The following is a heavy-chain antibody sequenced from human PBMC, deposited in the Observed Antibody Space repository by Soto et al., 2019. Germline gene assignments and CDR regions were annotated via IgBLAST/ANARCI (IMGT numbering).Heavy chain of an antibody. Sequence: QVQLQQWRAGLLKPSETLSLTCAVYGGSFSGYYWSWIRQPPRKGLEWIGEINHSGSTNYNPSLKSRVTISVDTSKNQFSLKLSSVTAADTAVYYCARGAMVRGVSDKYYYYYYMDVWGKGTTVTVSS. J-gene: IGHJ6*03. CDR1: GGSFSGYY. CDR3: ARGAMVRGVSDKYYYYYYMDV. V-gene: IGHV4-34*01. CDR2: INHSGST. D-gene: IGHD3-10*01.